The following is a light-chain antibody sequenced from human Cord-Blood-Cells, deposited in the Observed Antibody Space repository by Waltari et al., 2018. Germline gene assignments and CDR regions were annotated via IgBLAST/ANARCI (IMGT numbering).Light chain of an antibody. CDR1: SSDVGGYNY. CDR2: DVS. J-gene: IGLJ3*02. V-gene: IGLV2-14*01. Sequence: QSALTQPASVSGSPGQSITISCTGTSSDVGGYNYVSWYQQHPGKASKLLLYDVSKRHSGVATRFAGSKSGNTASLTISGLQAEDEADYYCSSYTSSSTRVFGGGTKLTVL. CDR3: SSYTSSSTRV.